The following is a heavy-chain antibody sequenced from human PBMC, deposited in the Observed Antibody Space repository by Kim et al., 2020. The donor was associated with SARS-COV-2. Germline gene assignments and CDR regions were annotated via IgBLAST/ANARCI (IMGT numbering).Heavy chain of an antibody. CDR3: TRHGSGGTFFAFDI. V-gene: IGHV4-39*01. CDR2: IFSSGIT. CDR1: GGSISSSSFY. D-gene: IGHD2-15*01. J-gene: IGHJ3*02. Sequence: SETLSLTCTVSGGSISSSSFYWGWIRQPPGKGLEWIGNIFSSGITSFNPSLKSRVTISVDTSKNQFSLKLSSVTAADTAVYYCTRHGSGGTFFAFDIWGQETSVSVSA.